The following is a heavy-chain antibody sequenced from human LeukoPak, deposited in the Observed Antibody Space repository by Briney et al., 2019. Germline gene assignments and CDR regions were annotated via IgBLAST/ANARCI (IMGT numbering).Heavy chain of an antibody. V-gene: IGHV3-49*04. J-gene: IGHJ3*02. CDR3: RVEMARGVTPDAFDI. Sequence: GGSLRLSCTASGFTFGDYAMSWVRQAPGKGLEWVGFIRSKAYGGTTEYAASVKGRFTISRDDSKSIAYLQMNSLETEDTAVYYCRVEMARGVTPDAFDIWGQGTMVTVSS. CDR1: GFTFGDYA. CDR2: IRSKAYGGTT. D-gene: IGHD3-10*01.